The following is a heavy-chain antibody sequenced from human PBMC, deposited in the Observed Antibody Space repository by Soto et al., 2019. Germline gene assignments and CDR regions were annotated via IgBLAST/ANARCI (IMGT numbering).Heavy chain of an antibody. J-gene: IGHJ5*02. V-gene: IGHV4-34*01. CDR1: GGSFSGYY. D-gene: IGHD3-3*01. CDR2: INHSGST. CDR3: ARGRSSARYDFWSGYWKWFDP. Sequence: SETLSLTCAVYGGSFSGYYWSWIRQPPGKGLEWIGEINHSGSTNYNPSLKSRVTISVDTSKNQFSLKLSSVTAADTAVYYCARGRSSARYDFWSGYWKWFDPWGQGTLVTVSS.